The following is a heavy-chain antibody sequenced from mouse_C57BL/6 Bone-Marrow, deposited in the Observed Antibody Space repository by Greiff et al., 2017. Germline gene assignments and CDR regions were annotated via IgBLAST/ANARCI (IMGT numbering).Heavy chain of an antibody. CDR3: GRSPYYYGSSGEFDY. Sequence: VQLQQPGAELVRPGTSVKLSCKASGYTFTSYWMHWVKQRPGQGLEWIGVIDPSDSYTNYNQKFKGKATLTVDTSSSTAYMLLSSLTSEDYTVYYCGRSPYYYGSSGEFDYWGQGTTLTVSS. J-gene: IGHJ2*01. D-gene: IGHD1-1*01. CDR2: IDPSDSYT. CDR1: GYTFTSYW. V-gene: IGHV1-59*01.